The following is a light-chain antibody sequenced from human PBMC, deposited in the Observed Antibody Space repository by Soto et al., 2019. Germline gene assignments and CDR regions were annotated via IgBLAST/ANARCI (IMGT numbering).Light chain of an antibody. CDR3: SSYAGSDTFV. Sequence: QSALTQPASVSGSPGQSITISCTGTSGDVGAYNFVSWYQQHPGQAPKLIVYHVSDRSSGFSSRFSGSKSGNSASLTISGLHAEDEADYYCSSYAGSDTFVFGTGTKVTVL. CDR2: HVS. V-gene: IGLV2-14*03. CDR1: SGDVGAYNF. J-gene: IGLJ1*01.